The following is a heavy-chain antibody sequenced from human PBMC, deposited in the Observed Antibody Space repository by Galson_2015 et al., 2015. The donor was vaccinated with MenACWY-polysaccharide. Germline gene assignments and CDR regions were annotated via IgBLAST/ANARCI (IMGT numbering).Heavy chain of an antibody. J-gene: IGHJ6*02. CDR2: ISKSGDSM. V-gene: IGHV3-11*01. CDR3: ARGHYGLDV. Sequence: SLRLSCAASGFSLGAWYMSWIRQAPGKGLEWLSYISKSGDSMYYGDSVKGRFAISRDNAKNLLYLQLNSLEVEDTAIYYCARGHYGLDVWGQGTTVIVSS. CDR1: GFSLGAWY.